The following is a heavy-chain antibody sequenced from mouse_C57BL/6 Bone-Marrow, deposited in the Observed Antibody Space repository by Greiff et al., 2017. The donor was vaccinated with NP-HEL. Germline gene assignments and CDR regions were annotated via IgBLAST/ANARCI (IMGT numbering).Heavy chain of an antibody. CDR1: GYTFTSYW. V-gene: IGHV1-53*01. CDR3: ARSIYDGYSHYYAMDY. Sequence: QVQLQQPGTELVEPGASVKLSCKASGYTFTSYWMHWVKQRPGQGLEWIGNINPSNGGTNYNEKFKSKATLTVDKSSSTAYMQLSSLTSEDSAVYYCARSIYDGYSHYYAMDYWGQGTSVTVSS. CDR2: INPSNGGT. D-gene: IGHD2-3*01. J-gene: IGHJ4*01.